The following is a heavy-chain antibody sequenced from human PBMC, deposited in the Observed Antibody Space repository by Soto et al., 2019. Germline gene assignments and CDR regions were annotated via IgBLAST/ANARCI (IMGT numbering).Heavy chain of an antibody. V-gene: IGHV1-69*04. D-gene: IGHD3-3*01. J-gene: IGHJ6*02. CDR2: IIPILGIA. CDR1: GGTFSSYT. Sequence: SVKVSCKASGGTFSSYTISWVRQAPGQGLEWMGRIIPILGIANYAQKFQGRVTITADKSTSTAYMELSSLRSEDTAVYYCARDRLTQFLDHASLSVDGMDVWGQGTTVTVSS. CDR3: ARDRLTQFLDHASLSVDGMDV.